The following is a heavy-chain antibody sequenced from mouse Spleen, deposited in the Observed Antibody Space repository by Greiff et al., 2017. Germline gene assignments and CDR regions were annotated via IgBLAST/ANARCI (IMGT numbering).Heavy chain of an antibody. V-gene: IGHV1-42*01. CDR1: GYSFTGYY. J-gene: IGHJ2*01. CDR2: INPSTGGT. Sequence: VQLKQSGPELVRPGASVKISCKASGYSFTGYYMNWVKQSPEKSLEWIGEINPSTGGTTYNQKFKAKATLTVDKSSSTAYMQLKSLTSEDSAVYYCARGDSKGYWGQGTTLTVSS. CDR3: ARGDSKGY. D-gene: IGHD2-5*01.